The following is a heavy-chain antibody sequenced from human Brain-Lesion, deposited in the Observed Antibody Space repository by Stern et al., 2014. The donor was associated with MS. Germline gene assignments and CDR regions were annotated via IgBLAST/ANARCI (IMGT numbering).Heavy chain of an antibody. V-gene: IGHV4-39*01. CDR1: GGSVSSTSYA. CDR3: AGEEDIRYCSGGSCTGNWFDP. CDR2: IYYSGHT. J-gene: IGHJ5*02. Sequence: QVQLQESGPGLVKPSETLSLTCTVAGGSVSSTSYAWAWIRQPPGKGLEWIGTIYYSGHTYSSPSLKRPLTISRTTSKNQFPLQRRSGTAADTAVYYCAGEEDIRYCSGGSCTGNWFDPWGQGTLVTVSS. D-gene: IGHD2-15*01.